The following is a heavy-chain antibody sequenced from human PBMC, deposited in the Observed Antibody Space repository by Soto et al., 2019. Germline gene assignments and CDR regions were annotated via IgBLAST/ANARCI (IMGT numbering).Heavy chain of an antibody. D-gene: IGHD6-13*01. CDR2: ILPIFTTA. Sequence: PVEVSSKASRGAIGYYSFWWVRQAPGQGLEWMGGILPIFTTATYAPKFQDRVTITADESTSTVYMDLSSLRSEDTALYYCAKDIGFQQHLFVFDNWGQGTLVTVSS. CDR1: RGAIGYYS. CDR3: AKDIGFQQHLFVFDN. V-gene: IGHV1-69*01. J-gene: IGHJ4*02.